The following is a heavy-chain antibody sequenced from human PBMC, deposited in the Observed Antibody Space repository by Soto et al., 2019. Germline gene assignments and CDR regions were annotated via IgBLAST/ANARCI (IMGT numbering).Heavy chain of an antibody. CDR1: GDSVSSNSAA. D-gene: IGHD2-15*01. J-gene: IGHJ4*02. CDR3: VGARVVAATDVDY. Sequence: PSQTLSLTCAISGDSVSSNSAAWNWIRQSPSRGLEWLGRTYYRSRWYNDYAVSVKSRITVNPDTSKNQFSLHLNSVTAEDTAVYYCVGARVVAATDVDYRGQGTLVTVSS. CDR2: TYYRSRWYN. V-gene: IGHV6-1*01.